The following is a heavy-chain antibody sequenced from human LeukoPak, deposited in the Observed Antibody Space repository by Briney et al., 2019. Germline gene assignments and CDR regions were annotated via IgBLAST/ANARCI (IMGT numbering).Heavy chain of an antibody. V-gene: IGHV3-23*01. J-gene: IGHJ4*02. Sequence: GGSLRLSCAASGFTFSSYAMSWVRQAPGKGLEWVSAISTSGGDTYYAVSVKGRFTISRDNSKNTLYLQMNSQRAEDTAVYYCARWLQRPIDFWGQGTLVTVSS. CDR2: ISTSGGDT. CDR1: GFTFSSYA. CDR3: ARWLQRPIDF. D-gene: IGHD5-24*01.